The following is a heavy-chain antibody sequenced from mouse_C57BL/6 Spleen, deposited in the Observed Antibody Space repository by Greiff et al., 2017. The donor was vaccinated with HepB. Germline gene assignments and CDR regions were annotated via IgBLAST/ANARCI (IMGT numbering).Heavy chain of an antibody. CDR2: IWSGGST. Sequence: VKVEESGPGLVQPSQSLSITCTVSGFSLTSYGVHWVRQSPGKGLEWLGVIWSGGSTDYNAAFISRLSISKDNSKSQVFFKMNSLQADDTAIYYCARELGRGRFAYWGQGTLVTVSA. D-gene: IGHD4-1*01. V-gene: IGHV2-2*01. CDR1: GFSLTSYG. CDR3: ARELGRGRFAY. J-gene: IGHJ3*01.